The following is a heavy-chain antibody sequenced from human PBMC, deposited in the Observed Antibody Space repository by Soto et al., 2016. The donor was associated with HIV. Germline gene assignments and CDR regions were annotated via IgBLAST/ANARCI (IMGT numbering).Heavy chain of an antibody. J-gene: IGHJ4*03. D-gene: IGHD3-16*02. V-gene: IGHV3-30*04. CDR2: ISYDGVDT. Sequence: VQLVESGGGVVQPGRSLRLSCEAFGFTFNNYAMHWVRQAPGKGLEWVAVISYDGVDTYYADSVKGRFTISRDNSKNRLYLQMSSLRGEDTAVYYCARHRSPDLPGGYFDYWARESGHRLL. CDR1: GFTFNNYA. CDR3: ARHRSPDLPGGYFDY.